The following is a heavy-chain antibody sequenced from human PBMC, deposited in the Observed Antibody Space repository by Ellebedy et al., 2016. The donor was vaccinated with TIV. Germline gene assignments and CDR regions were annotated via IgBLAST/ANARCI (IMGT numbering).Heavy chain of an antibody. V-gene: IGHV5-51*01. J-gene: IGHJ2*01. CDR1: GYSFTSYW. D-gene: IGHD3-10*01. CDR3: ARLKITMVRGALGPYWYFDL. CDR2: IYPGDSDT. Sequence: GESLKISXKGSGYSFTSYWIGWVRQMPGKGLEWMGIIYPGDSDTRYSPSFQGQVTISADKSISTAYLQWSSLKASDTAMYYCARLKITMVRGALGPYWYFDLWGRGTLVTVSS.